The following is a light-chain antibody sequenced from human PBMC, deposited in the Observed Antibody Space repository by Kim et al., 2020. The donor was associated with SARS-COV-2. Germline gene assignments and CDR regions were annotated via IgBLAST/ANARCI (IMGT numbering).Light chain of an antibody. CDR3: QQYNNYPYT. V-gene: IGKV1-5*03. Sequence: DIQMTQSPSTLSASVGDRVTVTCRASQGVSSYLAWYQQKPGKAPKLLIYKTSTLESGVPSRFSGSGSGTEFTLTISSLHPDDFATYYCQQYNNYPYTFGQGTKL. CDR1: QGVSSY. J-gene: IGKJ2*01. CDR2: KTS.